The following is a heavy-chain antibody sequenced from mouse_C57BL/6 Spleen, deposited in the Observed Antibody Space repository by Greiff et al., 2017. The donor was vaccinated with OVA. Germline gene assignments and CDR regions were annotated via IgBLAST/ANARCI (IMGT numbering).Heavy chain of an antibody. CDR2: INPNNGGT. Sequence: VQLQQSGPELVKPGASVKISCKASGYTFTDYYMNWVKQSHGKSLEWIGDINPNNGGTSYNQKFKGKATLTVDKSSSTAYMELRSLTSEDSAVYYCARTVVANGFDYWGQGTTLTVSS. D-gene: IGHD1-1*01. CDR3: ARTVVANGFDY. V-gene: IGHV1-26*01. J-gene: IGHJ2*01. CDR1: GYTFTDYY.